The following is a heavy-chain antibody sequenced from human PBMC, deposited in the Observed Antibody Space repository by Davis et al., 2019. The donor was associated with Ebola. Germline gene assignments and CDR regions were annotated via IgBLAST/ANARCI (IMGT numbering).Heavy chain of an antibody. CDR1: GFTFSDYY. Sequence: GESLKISCAASGFTFSDYYMSWIRQAPGKGLEWVSYISSSSSYTNYADSVKGRFTISRDNAKNSLYLQMNSLGAEDTAVYYCASGSTHSLSRYYYGSGSVDYWGQGTLVTVSS. J-gene: IGHJ4*02. V-gene: IGHV3-11*06. CDR2: ISSSSSYT. CDR3: ASGSTHSLSRYYYGSGSVDY. D-gene: IGHD3-10*01.